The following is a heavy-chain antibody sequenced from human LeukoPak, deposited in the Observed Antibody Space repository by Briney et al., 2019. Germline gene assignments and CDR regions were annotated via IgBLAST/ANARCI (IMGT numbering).Heavy chain of an antibody. D-gene: IGHD6-13*01. CDR1: GYTFTSHG. CDR2: ISAYNGNT. CDR3: ARDYIGEYSSSWYYYYGMDV. V-gene: IGHV1-18*01. J-gene: IGHJ6*02. Sequence: ASVKVSCKASGYTFTSHGISWVRQAPGQGLEWMGWISAYNGNTNYAQKLQGRVTMTTDTSTSTAYMELRSLRSDDTAVYYCARDYIGEYSSSWYYYYGMDVWGQGTTVTVSS.